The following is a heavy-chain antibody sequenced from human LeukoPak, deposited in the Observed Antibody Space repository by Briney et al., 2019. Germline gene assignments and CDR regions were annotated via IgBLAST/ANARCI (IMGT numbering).Heavy chain of an antibody. D-gene: IGHD1/OR15-1a*01. CDR3: ARDNKHDAFDI. J-gene: IGHJ3*02. CDR1: GFTFSSYA. CDR2: ISYDGGNK. V-gene: IGHV3-30*04. Sequence: GGSLRLSCAASGFTFSSYAMHWVRQAPGKGLEGVAVISYDGGNKYYADSVKGRFTISRDNSKNTLYLQMNSLRAEDTAVYYCARDNKHDAFDIWGQGTMVTVSS.